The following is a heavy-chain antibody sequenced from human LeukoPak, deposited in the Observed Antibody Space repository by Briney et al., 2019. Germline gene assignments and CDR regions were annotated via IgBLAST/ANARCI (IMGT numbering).Heavy chain of an antibody. D-gene: IGHD3-3*01. CDR2: INHSGST. CDR1: GFTFSSYG. CDR3: ARGVYDFWSGYSGHI. J-gene: IGHJ4*02. Sequence: GSLRLSCAASGFTFSSYGMSWIRQPPGKGLEWIGEINHSGSTNYNPSLKSRVTISVDTSKNQFSLKLSSVTAADTAVYYCARGVYDFWSGYSGHIWGQGTLVTVSS. V-gene: IGHV4-34*01.